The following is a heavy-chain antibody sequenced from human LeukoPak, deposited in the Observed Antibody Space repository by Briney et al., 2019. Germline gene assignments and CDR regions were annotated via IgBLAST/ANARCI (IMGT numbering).Heavy chain of an antibody. Sequence: SETLSLTCTVSGGSISSYYWSWIRQSAGKGLEWIGRVYADGSTAYNPSLRSRVNISIDNSKNQFSLKLNSVTAEDTAMYYCARPYRVGGSFPFDIWGQGTMVTVSS. D-gene: IGHD3-16*02. CDR3: ARPYRVGGSFPFDI. CDR1: GGSISSYY. J-gene: IGHJ3*02. V-gene: IGHV4-4*07. CDR2: VYADGST.